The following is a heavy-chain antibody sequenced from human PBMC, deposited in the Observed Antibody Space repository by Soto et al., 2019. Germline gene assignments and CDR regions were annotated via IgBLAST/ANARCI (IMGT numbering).Heavy chain of an antibody. CDR1: GFTFSSYA. Sequence: EVQLLESGGGLVQPGGSLRLSCAASGFTFSSYAMSWVRQAPGKGLEWVSVISGGGGATYYADSVKGRFTISRDNSKNTLYLQMNSLRAEDTAVYYCAKNGQYTAMAWDDYWGQGTLFTVSS. CDR2: ISGGGGAT. D-gene: IGHD5-18*01. CDR3: AKNGQYTAMAWDDY. V-gene: IGHV3-23*01. J-gene: IGHJ4*02.